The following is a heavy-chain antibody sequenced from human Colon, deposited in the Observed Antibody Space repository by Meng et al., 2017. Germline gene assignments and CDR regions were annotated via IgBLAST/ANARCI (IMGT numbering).Heavy chain of an antibody. D-gene: IGHD4-17*01. Sequence: QGRLQESAPGLVRPSEILSLTFPVSGASVSSDSHYWSWIRQSPGKGLEWIGYIYYTGNTNYNPSLASRVSMSLDTSKNHFSLHLTSVTAADTAIYYCARVNGDFDEAWFDPWGQGTLVTVSS. V-gene: IGHV4-61*03. CDR1: GASVSSDSHY. CDR2: IYYTGNT. J-gene: IGHJ5*02. CDR3: ARVNGDFDEAWFDP.